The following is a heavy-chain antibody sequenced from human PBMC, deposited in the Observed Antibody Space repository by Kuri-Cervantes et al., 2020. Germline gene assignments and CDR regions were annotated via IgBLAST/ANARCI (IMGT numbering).Heavy chain of an antibody. Sequence: GESLKISCAASGFTFSSYAMSWVRQAPGKGLEWVSAISGSGGSTYYADSVKGRFTISRDNSKNTLYLQMNSLRAEDTAVYYCARDRDYYDSSGFDYWGQGTLVTVSS. J-gene: IGHJ4*02. CDR2: ISGSGGST. CDR1: GFTFSSYA. CDR3: ARDRDYYDSSGFDY. D-gene: IGHD3-22*01. V-gene: IGHV3-23*01.